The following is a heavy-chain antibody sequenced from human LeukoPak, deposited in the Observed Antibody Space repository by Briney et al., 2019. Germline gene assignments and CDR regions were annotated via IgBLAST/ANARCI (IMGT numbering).Heavy chain of an antibody. Sequence: SETLSLTCTVSGGSISSYYWSWIRQPPGKGLEWIGYIYYSGSTYYNPSLKSRVTISVDTSKNQFSLKLSSVTAADTAVYYCARGGIAAAASFDYWGQGTLVTVSS. D-gene: IGHD6-13*01. CDR3: ARGGIAAAASFDY. CDR1: GGSISSYY. V-gene: IGHV4-59*08. J-gene: IGHJ4*02. CDR2: IYYSGST.